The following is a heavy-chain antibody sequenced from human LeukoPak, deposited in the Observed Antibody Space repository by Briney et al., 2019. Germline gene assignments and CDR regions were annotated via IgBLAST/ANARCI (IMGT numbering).Heavy chain of an antibody. Sequence: SETLSLTCTVSGGSISSGSYYWSWIRQPAGKGLEWIGRIYTSGSTNYNPSLKSRVTISVDTSKNQFSLKLSSVTAADTAVYYCARDIRDDSSGYYYYYYMDVWGKGTTVTVSS. CDR2: IYTSGST. V-gene: IGHV4-61*02. CDR1: GGSISSGSYY. CDR3: ARDIRDDSSGYYYYYYMDV. J-gene: IGHJ6*03. D-gene: IGHD3-22*01.